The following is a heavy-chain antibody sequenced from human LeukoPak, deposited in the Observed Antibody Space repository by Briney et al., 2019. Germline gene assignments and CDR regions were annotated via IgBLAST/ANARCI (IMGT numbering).Heavy chain of an antibody. Sequence: GSLRLSCAASGFTFSSYAMSWVRQAPGKGLEWVSVINGSGSSTNYADSVKGRFTISRDNSKNTLYLQMNSLRADDTAVYYCAKDRSDSSNWYLGDYWGQGTLVTVSS. D-gene: IGHD6-13*01. CDR1: GFTFSSYA. V-gene: IGHV3-23*01. J-gene: IGHJ4*02. CDR3: AKDRSDSSNWYLGDY. CDR2: INGSGSST.